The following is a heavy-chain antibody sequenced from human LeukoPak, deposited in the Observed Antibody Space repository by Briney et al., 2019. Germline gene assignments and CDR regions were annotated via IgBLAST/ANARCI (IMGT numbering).Heavy chain of an antibody. CDR1: GVSISSSNSY. V-gene: IGHV4-39*01. Sequence: PSETLSLTCTVSGVSISSSNSYWGWIRQPPGKGLEWIGSIYYSGNTYYNASLKSQVSISIDTSKNQFSLKLSSVTAADTAVYYCARHSGSGSYHSPFGNWGQGTLVTVSS. CDR2: IYYSGNT. D-gene: IGHD3-10*01. J-gene: IGHJ4*02. CDR3: ARHSGSGSYHSPFGN.